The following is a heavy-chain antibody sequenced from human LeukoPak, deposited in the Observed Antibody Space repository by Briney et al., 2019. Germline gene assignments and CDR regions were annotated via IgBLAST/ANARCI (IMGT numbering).Heavy chain of an antibody. CDR1: GGSITSYD. Sequence: PSETLSLTCNVSGGSITSYDWSWIRQPPGKGLEWIGYIYYSGSTNYNPSLKSRVTISVDTSKNQFSLKLSSVTAADTAVYYCATDSGYSSSWLTWGQGTLVTVSS. CDR3: ATDSGYSSSWLT. J-gene: IGHJ5*02. D-gene: IGHD6-13*01. V-gene: IGHV4-59*08. CDR2: IYYSGST.